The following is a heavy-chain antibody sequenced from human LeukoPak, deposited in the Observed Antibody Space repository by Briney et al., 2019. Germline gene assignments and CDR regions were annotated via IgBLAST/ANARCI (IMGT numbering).Heavy chain of an antibody. Sequence: PGGSLRLSCAASGFTFSSYSMNWVRQAPGKGLESVSYISSSSSTIYYADSVKGRFTISRDNAKNSLYLQMNSLRAEDTAVYYCARVLGSSWYDAFDIWGQGTMVTVSS. D-gene: IGHD6-13*01. J-gene: IGHJ3*02. V-gene: IGHV3-48*01. CDR2: ISSSSSTI. CDR3: ARVLGSSWYDAFDI. CDR1: GFTFSSYS.